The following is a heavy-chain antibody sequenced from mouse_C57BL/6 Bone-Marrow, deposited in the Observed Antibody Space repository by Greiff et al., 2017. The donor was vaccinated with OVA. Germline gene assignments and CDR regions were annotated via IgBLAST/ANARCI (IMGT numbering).Heavy chain of an antibody. Sequence: VQLKESGPGLVAPSQSLSITCTVSGFSLTSYGVHWVRQPPGKGLEWLVVIWSDGSTTYNSALKSRLSISKDNSKSQVFLKMNSLQTDDTAMYYCARHPYDGYYGYAMDYWGQGTSVTVSS. J-gene: IGHJ4*01. D-gene: IGHD2-3*01. CDR3: ARHPYDGYYGYAMDY. CDR1: GFSLTSYG. CDR2: IWSDGST. V-gene: IGHV2-6-1*01.